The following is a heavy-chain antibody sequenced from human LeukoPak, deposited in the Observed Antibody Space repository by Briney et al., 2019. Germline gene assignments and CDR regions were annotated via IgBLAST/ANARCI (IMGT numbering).Heavy chain of an antibody. CDR2: IIPIFGTA. CDR3: ASSITGTTQPRKNWFDP. CDR1: GGTFSSYA. J-gene: IGHJ5*02. D-gene: IGHD1-7*01. Sequence: SVKVSCKASGGTFSSYAISWVRQAPGQGLEWMGGIIPIFGTANYAQKSQGRVTITTDESTSTAYMELSSLRSEDTAVYYCASSITGTTQPRKNWFDPWGQGTLVTVSS. V-gene: IGHV1-69*05.